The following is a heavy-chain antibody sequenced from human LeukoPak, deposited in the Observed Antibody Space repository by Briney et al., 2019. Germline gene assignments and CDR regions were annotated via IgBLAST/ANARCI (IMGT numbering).Heavy chain of an antibody. CDR1: GGSISSGSYY. Sequence: SETLSLTCTVSGGSISSGSYYWSWIRQPAGKGLEWIGRIYTSGSTNYNPSLKSRVTISVDTSKNQFSLKLSSVTAADTAVYYCARVRYDSSGYIYYYMDVWGKGTTVTVSS. CDR3: ARVRYDSSGYIYYYMDV. J-gene: IGHJ6*03. CDR2: IYTSGST. V-gene: IGHV4-61*02. D-gene: IGHD3-22*01.